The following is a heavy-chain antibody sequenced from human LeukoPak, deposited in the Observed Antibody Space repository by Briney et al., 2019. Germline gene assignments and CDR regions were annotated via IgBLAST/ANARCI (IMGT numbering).Heavy chain of an antibody. CDR1: GFTFNTYG. CDR3: AKVRGNYDFWSGFDY. CDR2: IRYDGSNK. Sequence: GGSLRLSCTASGFTFNTYGMHWVRQAPGKGLKWVAFIRYDGSNKYYGDSVKGRFTISRDNSKNTLYLQMNGLRAEDTAVYYCAKVRGNYDFWSGFDYWGQGTLVTVSS. V-gene: IGHV3-30*02. D-gene: IGHD3-3*01. J-gene: IGHJ4*02.